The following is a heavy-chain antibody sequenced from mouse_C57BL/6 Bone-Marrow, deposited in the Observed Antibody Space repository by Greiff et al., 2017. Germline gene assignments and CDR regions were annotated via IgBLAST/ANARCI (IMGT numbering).Heavy chain of an antibody. V-gene: IGHV1-50*01. CDR2: IDPSDSYT. CDR3: ASYDWFAY. D-gene: IGHD2-3*01. CDR1: GYTFTSYW. J-gene: IGHJ3*01. Sequence: QVQLQQPGAELVKPGASVKLSCKASGYTFTSYWMQWVKQRPGQGLEWIGEIDPSDSYTNYNPKFKGKATLTVDTSSSTAYMQLSSLTSEDSAVYYCASYDWFAYWGQGTLVTVSA.